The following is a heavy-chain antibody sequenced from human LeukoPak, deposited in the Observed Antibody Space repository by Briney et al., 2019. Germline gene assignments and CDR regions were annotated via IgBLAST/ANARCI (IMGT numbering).Heavy chain of an antibody. D-gene: IGHD5-18*01. J-gene: IGHJ4*02. V-gene: IGHV3-11*01. Sequence: GGSLRLSCAASGFTFSDYYMSWIRQAPGKGLEWVSYISSSGSTIYYADSVKGRFTISRDNAKNSLYLQMNSLRAEDTAVYYCASQHIQLWAQGYYFDCWGQGTLVTVSS. CDR1: GFTFSDYY. CDR2: ISSSGSTI. CDR3: ASQHIQLWAQGYYFDC.